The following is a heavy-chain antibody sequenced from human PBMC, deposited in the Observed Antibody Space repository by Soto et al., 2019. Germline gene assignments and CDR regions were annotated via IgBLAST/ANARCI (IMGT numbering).Heavy chain of an antibody. CDR2: ISSSSSYI. J-gene: IGHJ4*02. CDR1: GFAFSSYS. V-gene: IGHV3-21*01. D-gene: IGHD6-6*01. Sequence: GGSLRLSCAASGFAFSSYSMNWVRQAPGKGLEWVSSISSSSSYIYYADSVKGRFTISRDNAKNSLYLQMNSLRAEDTAVYYCARDFSSSPRFKYWGQGTLVTVSS. CDR3: ARDFSSSPRFKY.